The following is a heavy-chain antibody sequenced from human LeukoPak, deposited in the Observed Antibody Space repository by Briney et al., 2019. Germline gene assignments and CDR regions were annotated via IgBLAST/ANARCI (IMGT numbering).Heavy chain of an antibody. V-gene: IGHV3-66*01. J-gene: IGHJ4*02. Sequence: GGSLSLSCADSGFPVRTSYVSWVRQAQGKGLEWVSVTYSSSTTYYADSLKGRFTISRDSSKNTPYLQINNLRVADTAVYDCARVSPFDYWGQGTLVTVSS. CDR1: GFPVRTSY. CDR2: TYSSSTT. CDR3: ARVSPFDY.